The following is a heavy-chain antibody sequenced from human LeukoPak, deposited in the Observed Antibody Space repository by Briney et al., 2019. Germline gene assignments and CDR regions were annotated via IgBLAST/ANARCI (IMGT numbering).Heavy chain of an antibody. Sequence: PGGSLRLSCAASGFTFSDYYMSWIRQAPGKGLEWVSYISSSSSYTNYADSVKGRFTISRDKAKNSLYLQMNSLRAEDTAVYYCARAPLEKVAAAGTYYFDYWGQGTLVTVSS. CDR3: ARAPLEKVAAAGTYYFDY. D-gene: IGHD6-13*01. J-gene: IGHJ4*02. CDR1: GFTFSDYY. CDR2: ISSSSSYT. V-gene: IGHV3-11*05.